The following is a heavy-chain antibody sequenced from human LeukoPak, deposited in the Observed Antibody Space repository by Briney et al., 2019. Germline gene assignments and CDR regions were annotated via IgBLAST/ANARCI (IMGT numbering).Heavy chain of an antibody. D-gene: IGHD1/OR15-1a*01. CDR3: ARGLLNTDY. V-gene: IGHV4-34*01. CDR1: GGSFSGYH. J-gene: IGHJ4*02. Sequence: KPSETLSLTCAVYGGSFSGYHWSWIRQPPGKGLEWIGEINHSGSTNYNPSLKSRVTISADTSKNQFSLKLTSVTAADTAVYYCARGLLNTDYWGQGSLVTVSS. CDR2: INHSGST.